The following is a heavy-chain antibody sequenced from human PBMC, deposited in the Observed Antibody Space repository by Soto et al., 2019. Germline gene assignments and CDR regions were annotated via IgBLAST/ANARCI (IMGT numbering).Heavy chain of an antibody. Sequence: QVQLQESGPGLVKPSETLSLTCTVSGGSVSRGRFYWSWIRQPPGKGLEWIGYIHNSGSTKCNPSLRSRVTISVDTSKNQFSLKLTSVTAADTAVYYCARSGSGSGWLGGQGTLVTVSS. CDR2: IHNSGST. J-gene: IGHJ4*02. V-gene: IGHV4-61*01. CDR3: ARSGSGSGWL. CDR1: GGSVSRGRFY. D-gene: IGHD6-19*01.